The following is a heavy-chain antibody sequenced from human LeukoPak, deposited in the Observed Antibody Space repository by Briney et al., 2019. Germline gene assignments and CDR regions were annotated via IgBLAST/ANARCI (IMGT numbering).Heavy chain of an antibody. Sequence: GGSLRLSCAASGFTFSKSVMGWVRQAPGKGLEWVSSISGDADATYYADSVTGRFTISRDNSKNILYLQMSSLRAEDTAVYYCAQEFGTFYLRGPLARGQGSLVTVSS. V-gene: IGHV3-23*01. D-gene: IGHD3-10*02. J-gene: IGHJ4*02. CDR2: ISGDADAT. CDR3: AQEFGTFYLRGPLA. CDR1: GFTFSKSV.